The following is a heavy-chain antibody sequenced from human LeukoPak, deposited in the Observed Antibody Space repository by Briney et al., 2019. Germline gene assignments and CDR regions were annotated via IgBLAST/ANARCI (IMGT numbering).Heavy chain of an antibody. CDR3: ARDRSSGWSPASDY. CDR1: GFTFSDYY. Sequence: GGSLRLSCAASGFTFSDYYMSWIRQAPGKGLEWVSYISSSGSTIYYADSVKGRFTISRDNAKNSLYLQMNSLRAEDTAVYYCARDRSSGWSPASDYWGQGTLVTVSS. J-gene: IGHJ4*02. D-gene: IGHD6-19*01. CDR2: ISSSGSTI. V-gene: IGHV3-11*01.